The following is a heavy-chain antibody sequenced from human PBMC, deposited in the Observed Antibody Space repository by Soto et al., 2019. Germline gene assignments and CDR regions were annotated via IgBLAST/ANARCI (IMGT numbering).Heavy chain of an antibody. V-gene: IGHV1-18*01. CDR2: ISAYNANT. J-gene: IGHJ4*02. Sequence: QVQLVQSGAEVKKPGASVKVSCKASGYTFTSYGISWVRQAPGQGLEWMGWISAYNANTNYAQQPQGRVTRTTDTSTSTAYMELRSLRSDDTAVYNCVRDLGPYNLTPEGYWGQGTLVTVSS. CDR1: GYTFTSYG. D-gene: IGHD1-1*01. CDR3: VRDLGPYNLTPEGY.